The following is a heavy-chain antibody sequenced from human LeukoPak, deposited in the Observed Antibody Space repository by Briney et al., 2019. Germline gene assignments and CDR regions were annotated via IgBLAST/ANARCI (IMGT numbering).Heavy chain of an antibody. D-gene: IGHD1-1*01. CDR3: ARCRSGNTRWFDP. Sequence: GGSLRLSCAASGFTLSSYWMSWVRQVPGKGLEWVANIKQDGSEKYYVDSVKGRFTISRDNAKNSLYLQTNSLRAEDTAVYYCARCRSGNTRWFDPWGQGTMVTVSS. V-gene: IGHV3-7*05. CDR1: GFTLSSYW. CDR2: IKQDGSEK. J-gene: IGHJ5*01.